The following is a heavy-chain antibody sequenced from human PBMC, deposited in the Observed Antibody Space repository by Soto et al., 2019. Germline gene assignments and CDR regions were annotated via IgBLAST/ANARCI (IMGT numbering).Heavy chain of an antibody. V-gene: IGHV3-48*03. CDR1: GFTFNDFE. D-gene: IGHD3-10*01. CDR3: ARGFGRLNY. Sequence: EVQLLESGGGLVQPGGSLRLSCGVSGFTFNDFEMNWVRQAPGKGLEWLAYIDGSGTTKKYADSVRGRFTISRDNPNNSLVLKMSSLSAADTAIYYCARGFGRLNYWGQGTLVSVSS. CDR2: IDGSGTTK. J-gene: IGHJ4*02.